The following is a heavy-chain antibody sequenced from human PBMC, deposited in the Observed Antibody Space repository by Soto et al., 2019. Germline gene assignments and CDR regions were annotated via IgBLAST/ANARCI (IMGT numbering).Heavy chain of an antibody. V-gene: IGHV1-24*01. D-gene: IGHD2-2*01. CDR2: FDPEDGET. CDR1: GYTLTELS. CDR3: ATDFGYSMVVPAARTNWFGP. J-gene: IGHJ5*02. Sequence: GASVKVSCKVSGYTLTELSMHWVRQAPGKGLEWMGGFDPEDGETIYAQKFQGRVTMTEDTSTDTAYMELSSLRSEDTAVYYCATDFGYSMVVPAARTNWFGPWGQGTLVTVSS.